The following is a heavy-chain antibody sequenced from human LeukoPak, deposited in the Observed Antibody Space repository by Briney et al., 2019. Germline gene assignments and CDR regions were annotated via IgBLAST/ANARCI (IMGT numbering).Heavy chain of an antibody. CDR1: GFTFSSSW. CDR3: ARDGSDDSDYYADF. Sequence: PGGSLRLSCAASGFTFSSSWMSWVRQAPGNGLEWVAHIKQDGSEKYYVDSVKGRFTISRDNAKNSLFLQMNSLRTEDSAVYYCARDGSDDSDYYADFWGQGTLVTVSS. J-gene: IGHJ4*02. V-gene: IGHV3-7*01. D-gene: IGHD3-22*01. CDR2: IKQDGSEK.